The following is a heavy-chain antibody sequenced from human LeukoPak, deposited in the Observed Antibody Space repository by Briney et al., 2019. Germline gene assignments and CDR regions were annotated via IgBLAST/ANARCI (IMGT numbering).Heavy chain of an antibody. CDR3: ASVDYGDVYYYYGMDV. CDR2: IIPIFGTA. V-gene: IGHV1-69*13. Sequence: ASVKVSCKASGGTFSSYAISWVRQAPGQGLEWMGGIIPIFGTANYAQKFQGRVTITADESTSTAHMELSSLRSEDTAVYYCASVDYGDVYYYYGMDVWGQGTTVTVSS. CDR1: GGTFSSYA. J-gene: IGHJ6*02. D-gene: IGHD4-17*01.